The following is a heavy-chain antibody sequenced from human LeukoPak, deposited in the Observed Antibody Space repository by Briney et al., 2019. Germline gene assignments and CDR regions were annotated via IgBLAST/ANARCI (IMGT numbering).Heavy chain of an antibody. CDR3: ARGILRSGWFGP. Sequence: SETLSLTCAVYGGSFSGYYWSWIRQPPGKGLEWIGEINHSGSTNYNPSLKSRVTISVDTSKNQFSLKLSSVTAADTAVYYRARGILRSGWFGPWGQGTLVTVSS. V-gene: IGHV4-34*01. J-gene: IGHJ5*02. D-gene: IGHD4-17*01. CDR2: INHSGST. CDR1: GGSFSGYY.